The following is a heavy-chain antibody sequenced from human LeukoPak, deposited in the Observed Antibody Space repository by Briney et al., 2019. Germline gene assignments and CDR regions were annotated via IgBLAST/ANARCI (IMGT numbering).Heavy chain of an antibody. CDR1: GFNFNIFW. Sequence: GGSLRLSCAASGFNFNIFWMHWVRQVPGKGLVWVSRISPDGSSTTYADSMKGRFTISRYNAKNTLYLQMNSLRAEDTAVYYCARVWEQLADFDYWGQGTLVTVFS. V-gene: IGHV3-74*03. CDR3: ARVWEQLADFDY. CDR2: ISPDGSST. J-gene: IGHJ4*02. D-gene: IGHD6-13*01.